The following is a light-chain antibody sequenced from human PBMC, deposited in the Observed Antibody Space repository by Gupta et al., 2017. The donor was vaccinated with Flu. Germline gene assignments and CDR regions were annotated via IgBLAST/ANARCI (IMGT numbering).Light chain of an antibody. V-gene: IGLV2-8*01. Sequence: QAALTQPPPASGYPGQSVTISSTATSSDVGDYNFVSWYQQHPGKAPKLMIYEVNKRPSGVPDRFSGSSSANAASLTVSGLQAEDEADYYCSSHGGSNNFVLFGGGTKLTVL. J-gene: IGLJ2*01. CDR1: SSDVGDYNF. CDR3: SSHGGSNNFVL. CDR2: EVN.